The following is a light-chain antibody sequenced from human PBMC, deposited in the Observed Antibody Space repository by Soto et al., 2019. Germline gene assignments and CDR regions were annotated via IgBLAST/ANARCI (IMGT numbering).Light chain of an antibody. CDR3: QTWGTGIRV. Sequence: QPVLTQSPSASASLGASVQFICTLSSGHSSYAIAWHQQQPEKGPRYLMKINSDGSHSKGDGIPDRFSGSSSGAERYLTISSLQSEDEADYYCQTWGTGIRVFGTGTKLTVL. J-gene: IGLJ1*01. CDR1: SGHSSYA. V-gene: IGLV4-69*01. CDR2: INSDGSH.